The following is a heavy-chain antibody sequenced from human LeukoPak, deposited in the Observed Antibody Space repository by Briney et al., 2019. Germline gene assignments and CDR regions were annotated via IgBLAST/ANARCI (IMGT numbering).Heavy chain of an antibody. D-gene: IGHD6-19*01. CDR1: GYMFTHYG. CDR3: ARSSSGWSVDF. V-gene: IGHV1-18*01. J-gene: IGHJ4*02. Sequence: ASVKVSCKASGYMFTHYGVSWVRQAPGQGLEWMGWINSAEGGTLYAENLQGRVTLTTDTSTSTLYMELRTLRSDDTAVCYCARSSSGWSVDFWGQGTLVTVSS. CDR2: INSAEGGT.